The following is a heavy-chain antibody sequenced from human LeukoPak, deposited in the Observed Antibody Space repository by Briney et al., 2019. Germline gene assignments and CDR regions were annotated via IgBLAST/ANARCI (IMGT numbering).Heavy chain of an antibody. D-gene: IGHD3-10*02. CDR3: ACRMFASNWFQP. V-gene: IGHV5-51*01. Sequence: GDSLKISCQGSGYSFIDYWIGWVRQTPGKGLEWMAVIYPGDSRTRYNPSFQGQVTISADKSINTAYLEWNSLKASDTALYYCACRMFASNWFQPWGQGTLVTVSS. J-gene: IGHJ5*02. CDR2: IYPGDSRT. CDR1: GYSFIDYW.